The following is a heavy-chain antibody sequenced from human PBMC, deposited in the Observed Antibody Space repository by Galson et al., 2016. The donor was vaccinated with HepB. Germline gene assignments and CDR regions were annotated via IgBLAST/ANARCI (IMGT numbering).Heavy chain of an antibody. J-gene: IGHJ6*02. CDR2: IFWDDDK. CDR1: GFSLTTSGVG. Sequence: PALVKPTQTLTLTCTFSGFSLTTSGVGVGWIRQPPGRALEWRTLIFWDDDKRYNPSLKSRLTIAKDTSKNQVVLRTANVDPVDTATDYCAHCYNGMDDWGQGTTVTVSS. V-gene: IGHV2-5*02. CDR3: AHCYNGMDD.